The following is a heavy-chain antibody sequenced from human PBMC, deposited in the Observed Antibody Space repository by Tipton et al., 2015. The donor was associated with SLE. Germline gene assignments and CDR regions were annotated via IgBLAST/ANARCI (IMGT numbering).Heavy chain of an antibody. J-gene: IGHJ4*02. D-gene: IGHD4-23*01. Sequence: SLRLSCAASGFTFDDYIMHWVRQAPGKGLEWVSLISWDGGSTYYADSVKGRFTISRDNSKNSLYLQMNSLRTEDTALYYCAKDPSDTTVVTRFDYWGQGTLVTVSS. CDR1: GFTFDDYI. V-gene: IGHV3-43*01. CDR2: ISWDGGST. CDR3: AKDPSDTTVVTRFDY.